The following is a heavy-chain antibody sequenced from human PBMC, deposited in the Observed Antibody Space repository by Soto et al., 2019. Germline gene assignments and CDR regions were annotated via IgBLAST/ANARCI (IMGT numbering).Heavy chain of an antibody. J-gene: IGHJ4*02. Sequence: EVQLVESGGGLVQTGGSLRLSCAASGFTFSSYSLNWVRQAPGKGLEWVSYISVGSSTTYYADSVKGRFTISRDNAKNSLYLQMNSLRAEDTAVYYCARDSGYHYDRFACWGQGTLVTVSS. CDR2: ISVGSSTT. D-gene: IGHD3-22*01. CDR1: GFTFSSYS. CDR3: ARDSGYHYDRFAC. V-gene: IGHV3-48*01.